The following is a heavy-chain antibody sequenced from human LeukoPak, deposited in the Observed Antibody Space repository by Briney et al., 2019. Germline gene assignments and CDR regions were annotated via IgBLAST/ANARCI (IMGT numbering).Heavy chain of an antibody. CDR3: ARFSSSWYYDY. V-gene: IGHV3-74*01. CDR2: INSDGSST. Sequence: PAGGSLRLSCAASGFTFSSYWMHWVRQAPGKGLVWVSRINSDGSSTSYADSVKGRFTISRDNAKNTLYLQMNSLRAEDTAVYYCARFSSSWYYDYWGQGTLVTVSS. J-gene: IGHJ4*02. D-gene: IGHD6-13*01. CDR1: GFTFSSYW.